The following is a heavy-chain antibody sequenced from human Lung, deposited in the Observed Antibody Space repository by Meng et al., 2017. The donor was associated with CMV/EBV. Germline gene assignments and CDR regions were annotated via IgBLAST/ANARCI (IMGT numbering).Heavy chain of an antibody. J-gene: IGHJ6*04. D-gene: IGHD3-3*01. Sequence: SETLSLXCTVSGGSISSYYWSWIRQPPGKGLEWIGYIYYSGSTNYNPSLKSRVTISVDTSKNQFSLKLSSVTAADTAVYYCARGGYYDFWSGYSYYYYYGMEVWGKGTTVTVSS. CDR3: ARGGYYDFWSGYSYYYYYGMEV. CDR2: IYYSGST. V-gene: IGHV4-59*01. CDR1: GGSISSYY.